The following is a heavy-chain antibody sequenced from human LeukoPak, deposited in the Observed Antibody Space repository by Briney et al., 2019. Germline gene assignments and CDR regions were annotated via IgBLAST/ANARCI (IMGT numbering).Heavy chain of an antibody. CDR2: ISWNSGSR. V-gene: IGHV3-9*01. CDR3: AKRGNPAVGHHYLDV. D-gene: IGHD2-2*01. Sequence: GGSLRLSCAASGFAFDDYAMHWVRQIPGKGLEWVSSISWNSGSRAYADSVKGRFTISRDNSKNTLYLQMNSLSAEDTAVYYCAKRGNPAVGHHYLDVWGKGTTVSVSS. J-gene: IGHJ6*03. CDR1: GFAFDDYA.